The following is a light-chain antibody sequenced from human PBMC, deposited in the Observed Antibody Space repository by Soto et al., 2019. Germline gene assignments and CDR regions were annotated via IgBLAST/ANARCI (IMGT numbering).Light chain of an antibody. J-gene: IGKJ1*01. CDR1: QSVSSGY. CDR2: GAS. Sequence: EIVLTQSPGTLSLSPGERATLSCMASQSVSSGYLAWYQQKPGQAPRLLIYGASSRATGIPDRFSGSGSGTDFTLTISRLEPEDFAVYYCQQYGGSPTWTFGQGTKVEIK. CDR3: QQYGGSPTWT. V-gene: IGKV3-20*01.